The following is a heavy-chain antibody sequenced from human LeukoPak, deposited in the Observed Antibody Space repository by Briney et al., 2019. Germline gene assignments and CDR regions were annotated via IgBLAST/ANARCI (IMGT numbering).Heavy chain of an antibody. CDR1: GFTFSSYG. V-gene: IGHV3-33*01. D-gene: IGHD6-13*01. Sequence: PGRSLRLSCAASGFTFSSYGMHWVRQAPGKGLEWVAVIWYDGSNKYYADSVKGRFTISRDNSKNTLYLQMNSLRAEDTAVYYCARGYSISWNYFDYWGQGTLVTVSS. CDR2: IWYDGSNK. CDR3: ARGYSISWNYFDY. J-gene: IGHJ4*02.